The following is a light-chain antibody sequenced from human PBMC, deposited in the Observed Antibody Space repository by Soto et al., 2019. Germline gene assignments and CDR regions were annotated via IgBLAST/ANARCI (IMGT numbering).Light chain of an antibody. CDR3: QHRRS. J-gene: IGKJ2*01. CDR2: DSL. V-gene: IGKV3-11*01. Sequence: EIVLTQSPATLSLSPGEGATVSCRASQRISSYLAWYQQKPGQSPRLLIYDSLKRATDIPARFSGSGSGTDFTPTISSLEPEDSAVYYCQHRRSFGQGTKLEIK. CDR1: QRISSY.